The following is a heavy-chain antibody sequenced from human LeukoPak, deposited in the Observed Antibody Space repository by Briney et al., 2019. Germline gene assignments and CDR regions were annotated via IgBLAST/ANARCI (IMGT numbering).Heavy chain of an antibody. J-gene: IGHJ6*03. CDR1: GGSISSYY. D-gene: IGHD1-7*01. CDR2: IYYSGST. Sequence: PSETLSLTCTVSGGSISSYYWSWIRQPPGKGLEWIGYIYYSGSTNYNPSLKSRVTISVDTSKNQFSLKLSSVTAADTAVYYCARLGKLRTHMDVWGKGTTVTISS. V-gene: IGHV4-59*01. CDR3: ARLGKLRTHMDV.